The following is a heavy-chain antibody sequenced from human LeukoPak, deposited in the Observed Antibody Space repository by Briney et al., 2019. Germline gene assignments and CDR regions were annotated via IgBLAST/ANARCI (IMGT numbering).Heavy chain of an antibody. Sequence: GGSLRLSCTASGFTFSSYAMSWVRQAPGKGLEWVSGIGGSGDITYYADSGKARFTISRDNSKNTLYLQMNSLGAEDTAVYYCAKEVRSGGWPLHYWGQGTLVTVSS. CDR1: GFTFSSYA. D-gene: IGHD2-15*01. CDR2: IGGSGDIT. V-gene: IGHV3-23*01. CDR3: AKEVRSGGWPLHY. J-gene: IGHJ4*02.